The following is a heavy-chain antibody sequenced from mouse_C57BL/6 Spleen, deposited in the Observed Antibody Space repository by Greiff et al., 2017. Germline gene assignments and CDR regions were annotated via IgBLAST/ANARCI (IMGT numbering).Heavy chain of an antibody. Sequence: VQLMQPGAELMKPGASVKLSCKATGYTFTGYWIEWVKQRPGHGLEWIGEILPGSGSTNYNEKFKGKATLTADTSSNTAYMQLSSLTTEDSAIYYCARDDYDGYYAIDYWGPGTSVTVSS. CDR1: GYTFTGYW. CDR3: ARDDYDGYYAIDY. CDR2: ILPGSGST. J-gene: IGHJ4*01. D-gene: IGHD2-4*01. V-gene: IGHV1-9*01.